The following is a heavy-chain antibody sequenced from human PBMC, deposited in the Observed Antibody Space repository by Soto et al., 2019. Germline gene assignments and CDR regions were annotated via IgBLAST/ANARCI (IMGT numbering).Heavy chain of an antibody. CDR1: GGSFSGYY. CDR2: INHSGST. V-gene: IGHV4-34*01. Sequence: QVQLQQWGAGLLKPSETLSLTCAVYGGSFSGYYWSWIRQPPGKGLEWIGEINHSGSTNYNPSLKSRVTLSVDTSKTQFSLKLSSATAADTAVYYCARGRRYWGQGTLVTVSS. J-gene: IGHJ4*02. CDR3: ARGRRY.